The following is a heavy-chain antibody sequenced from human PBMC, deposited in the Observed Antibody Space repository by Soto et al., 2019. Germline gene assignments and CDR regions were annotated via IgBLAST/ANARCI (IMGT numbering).Heavy chain of an antibody. J-gene: IGHJ5*02. CDR3: AKDARRSGIVGQWVA. CDR2: ISDSGITT. Sequence: PGGSLRPSCAASGFTFSDYAMAWVRQVPGKGLEWVSGISDSGITTKYAASVKGRFTISRDNSKNTLFLQMTSLEAADTAVYYCAKDARRSGIVGQWVAWGQGALVTVSS. D-gene: IGHD1-26*01. V-gene: IGHV3-23*01. CDR1: GFTFSDYA.